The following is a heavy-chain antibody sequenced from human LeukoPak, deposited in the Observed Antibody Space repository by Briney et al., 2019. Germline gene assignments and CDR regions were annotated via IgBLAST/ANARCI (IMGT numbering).Heavy chain of an antibody. J-gene: IGHJ4*02. V-gene: IGHV4-34*01. D-gene: IGHD1-1*01. Sequence: SETLSLTCAVYGGSFSSYYWSWIRQPPGEGLEWIGEINHSGNTYYNPTLKSRVTISVDTSKNQFSLELNSVTAADTAVYYCASKYNFGESWGQGTLVTVSS. CDR3: ASKYNFGES. CDR2: INHSGNT. CDR1: GGSFSSYY.